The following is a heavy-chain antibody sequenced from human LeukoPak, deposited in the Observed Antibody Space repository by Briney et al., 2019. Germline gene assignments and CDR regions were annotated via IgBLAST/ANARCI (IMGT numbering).Heavy chain of an antibody. J-gene: IGHJ4*02. Sequence: QSGGSLRLSCAASGISVNSNYMSWVRQAPGKGLEWLSVICADGNTYYAGSVKGRFTISRDGSENALYLQMDSLRLDDTAVHYCARDLYRSGPSDYWGQGTLVSVSS. D-gene: IGHD6-19*01. CDR3: ARDLYRSGPSDY. CDR1: GISVNSNY. V-gene: IGHV3-66*01. CDR2: ICADGNT.